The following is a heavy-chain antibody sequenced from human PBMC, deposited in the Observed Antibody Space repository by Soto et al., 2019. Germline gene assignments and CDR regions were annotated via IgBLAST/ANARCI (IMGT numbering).Heavy chain of an antibody. CDR3: ARGAYGSGNGHFDY. CDR2: TYYRSKWYN. Sequence: SQTLSLTCAISGDSVSSNSVAWNWIRQSPSRGLEWLGRTYYRSKWYNDYAVSVKSRITINPDTSKNQFSLQLNSVTPEDTAVYYCARGAYGSGNGHFDYWGQGTLVTVSS. CDR1: GDSVSSNSVA. J-gene: IGHJ4*02. V-gene: IGHV6-1*01. D-gene: IGHD3-10*01.